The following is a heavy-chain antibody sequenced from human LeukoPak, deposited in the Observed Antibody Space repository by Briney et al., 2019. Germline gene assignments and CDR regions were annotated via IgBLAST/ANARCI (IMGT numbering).Heavy chain of an antibody. V-gene: IGHV1-2*02. Sequence: ASVKVSCKASGYTFTGYYMHWVRQAPGQGLEWMGWINPNSGGTNYAQKFQGRVTMTRDTSISTAYMELSRLRSEDTAVYHCGSRYYDSKGYSYYYMDVWGKGTTVTISS. J-gene: IGHJ6*03. CDR1: GYTFTGYY. D-gene: IGHD3-22*01. CDR2: INPNSGGT. CDR3: GSRYYDSKGYSYYYMDV.